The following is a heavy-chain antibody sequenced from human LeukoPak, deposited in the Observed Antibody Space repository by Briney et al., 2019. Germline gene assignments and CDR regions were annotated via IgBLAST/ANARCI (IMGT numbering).Heavy chain of an antibody. CDR2: LSYDGTNK. CDR1: KFTFSSYA. J-gene: IGHJ4*02. CDR3: ARGFDY. Sequence: PGRSLRLSCAASKFTFSSYAMHWVRQAPGKGLEWVAVLSYDGTNKYYADSVKGRFTISRDNSKNTLYLQMNSLRAEDTAVYYCARGFDYWGQGTLVTVSS. V-gene: IGHV3-30*07.